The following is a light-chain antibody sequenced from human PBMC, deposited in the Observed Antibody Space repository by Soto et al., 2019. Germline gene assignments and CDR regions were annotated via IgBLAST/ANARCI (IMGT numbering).Light chain of an antibody. CDR1: NIGSKS. CDR3: TSYASSSTLWV. V-gene: IGLV3-21*02. J-gene: IGLJ3*02. CDR2: DDS. Sequence: SYELTQPPSVSVAPGQTARITCGGNNIGSKSVHWYQQKPGQAPVLVVYDDSDRPSGIPERFSGSNSGNTASLTISGLQAEDEADYYCTSYASSSTLWVFGGGTKLTVL.